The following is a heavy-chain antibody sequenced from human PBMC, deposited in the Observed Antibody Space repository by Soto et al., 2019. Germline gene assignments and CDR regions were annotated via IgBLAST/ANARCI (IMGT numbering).Heavy chain of an antibody. V-gene: IGHV4-4*02. CDR2: IYHGGTT. D-gene: IGHD3-3*01. Sequence: QVQLQESGPGLVKPSGTLSLTCAVSGGSISSSYWWNWVRQTPRGGLEWIGKIYHGGTTNYNPSLQNRVTISVDKSKNQFSLKLTSVTAADTAVYYCVSSLNYDFWRDGGRHFYFDYWGRGILATVSS. J-gene: IGHJ4*02. CDR3: VSSLNYDFWRDGGRHFYFDY. CDR1: GGSISSSYW.